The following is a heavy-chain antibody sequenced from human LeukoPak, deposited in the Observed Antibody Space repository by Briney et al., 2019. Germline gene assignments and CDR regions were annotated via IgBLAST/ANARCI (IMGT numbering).Heavy chain of an antibody. Sequence: GRSLRLSCAASGFTFSSYAMHWVRQAPGKGLEWVSAISGSGGSTYYADSVKGRFTISRDNSKNTLYLQMNSLRAEDTAVYYCAKDKLVYGDYYYYYGMDVWGQGTTVTVSS. CDR1: GFTFSSYA. CDR2: ISGSGGST. D-gene: IGHD4-17*01. CDR3: AKDKLVYGDYYYYYGMDV. V-gene: IGHV3-23*01. J-gene: IGHJ6*02.